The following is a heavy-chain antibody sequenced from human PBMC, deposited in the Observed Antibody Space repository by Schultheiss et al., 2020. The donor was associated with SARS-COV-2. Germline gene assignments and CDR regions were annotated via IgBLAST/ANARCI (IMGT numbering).Heavy chain of an antibody. Sequence: SGPTLVKPTQTLTLTCTFSGFSLSTSGVGVDWIRQPPGKALEWLALIYWNDDKRYSPSLKSRLTITKDTSKNQVVLTMTNMDPVDTATYYCAHRRSGRKEYYFDFWGQGTLVTVSS. J-gene: IGHJ4*02. CDR2: IYWNDDK. CDR3: AHRRSGRKEYYFDF. CDR1: GFSLSTSGVG. V-gene: IGHV2-5*01. D-gene: IGHD1-26*01.